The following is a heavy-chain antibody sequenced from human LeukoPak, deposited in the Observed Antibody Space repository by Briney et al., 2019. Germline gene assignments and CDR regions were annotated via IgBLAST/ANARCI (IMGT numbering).Heavy chain of an antibody. Sequence: PSETLSLTCAVYGGSFSGYYWSWIRQPPGKGLEWIGYIYYSGSTNYNPSLKSRVTISVDTSKNQFSLKLSSVTAADTAVYYCAREFDYGGIDGWFDPWGQGTLVTVSS. D-gene: IGHD4-23*01. CDR2: IYYSGST. CDR1: GGSFSGYY. CDR3: AREFDYGGIDGWFDP. J-gene: IGHJ5*02. V-gene: IGHV4-59*01.